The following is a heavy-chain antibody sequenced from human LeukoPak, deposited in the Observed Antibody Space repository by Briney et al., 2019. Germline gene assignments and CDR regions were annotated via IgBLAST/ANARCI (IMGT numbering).Heavy chain of an antibody. D-gene: IGHD3-10*01. CDR2: IYSSGST. Sequence: SETLSLTCTVSGGSISSFYWSWIRQPAGKGLEWIGRIYSSGSTNYSPSLKSRVTISVDTSKNQFSLKLNSVTAADTAVYYCARNTHGSPYYCDYWGQGTLVTVSS. J-gene: IGHJ4*02. CDR3: ARNTHGSPYYCDY. V-gene: IGHV4-4*07. CDR1: GGSISSFY.